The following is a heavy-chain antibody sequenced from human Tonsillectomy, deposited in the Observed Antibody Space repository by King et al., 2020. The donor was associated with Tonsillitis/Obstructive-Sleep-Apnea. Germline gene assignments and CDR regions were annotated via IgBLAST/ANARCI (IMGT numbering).Heavy chain of an antibody. J-gene: IGHJ3*02. CDR1: GGSVSSRSSY. Sequence: QLQESGPGLLKPSETLSLTCTVSGGSVSSRSSYWGWILQPPGKGLDWIGSRSYSGSTYYNPPLESRVTISVDTSKRQFSLNLRSVTAADTAVYYCARHGYCTGGACYRGGFDIWGQGTMVTVSS. CDR2: RSYSGST. D-gene: IGHD2-8*02. V-gene: IGHV4-39*01. CDR3: ARHGYCTGGACYRGGFDI.